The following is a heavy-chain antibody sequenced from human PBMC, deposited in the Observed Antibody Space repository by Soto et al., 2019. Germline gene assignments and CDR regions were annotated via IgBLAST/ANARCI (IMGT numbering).Heavy chain of an antibody. J-gene: IGHJ6*02. CDR1: GGSISGSSYY. Sequence: SETLSLTCTVSGGSISGSSYYWGWIRQPPGKGLEWIGSIYYSGSTYYNPSLKSRVTISVDTSKNQFSLKLSSVTAADTAVYYCARLRAARQYYYYGMDVWGQGTTVTVSS. CDR2: IYYSGST. D-gene: IGHD6-6*01. CDR3: ARLRAARQYYYYGMDV. V-gene: IGHV4-39*01.